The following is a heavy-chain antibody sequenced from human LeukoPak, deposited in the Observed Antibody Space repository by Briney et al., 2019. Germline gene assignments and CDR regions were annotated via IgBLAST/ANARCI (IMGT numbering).Heavy chain of an antibody. CDR3: VTGHYDSRMYFDL. J-gene: IGHJ2*01. CDR1: GLTFSTYW. CDR2: IKFDGSLA. V-gene: IGHV3-74*01. D-gene: IGHD3-16*01. Sequence: GGSLRVSCTASGLTFSTYWVHWVRQAPGKGLVWVSQIKFDGSLASYADSVKGRFTISRDNAKNTLYLQMNTLGTEDTAVYYCVTGHYDSRMYFDLWGRGTLVTVSS.